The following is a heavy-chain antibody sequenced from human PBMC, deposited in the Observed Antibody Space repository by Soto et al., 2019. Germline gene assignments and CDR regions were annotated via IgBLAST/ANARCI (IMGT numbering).Heavy chain of an antibody. CDR2: VNHSGRT. J-gene: IGHJ4*02. Sequence: SETLSLTFAVYCGSFSGYYWSWIRPPPGKGLEWIGEVNHSGRTNYNPSLESRLSISVDTSKNQISLTLNSVTAADTAVYYCARAGETYYDFWSGFSPIDYWGPGTLVTGSS. V-gene: IGHV4-34*01. CDR3: ARAGETYYDFWSGFSPIDY. CDR1: CGSFSGYY. D-gene: IGHD3-3*01.